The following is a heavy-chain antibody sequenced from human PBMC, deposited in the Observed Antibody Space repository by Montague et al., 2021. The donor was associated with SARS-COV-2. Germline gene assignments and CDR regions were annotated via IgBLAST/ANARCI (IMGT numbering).Heavy chain of an antibody. V-gene: IGHV4-59*13. D-gene: IGHD3-10*01. CDR2: IYYTGNT. Sequence: SETLSLTCTVSGGSLSTYYWSWIRQPPGKGLECIGYIYYTGNTNYNPSLKSRVTISVDTSKNQFSLKLGSVTAAATAVYYCAGFFGPYYYGLDVWGQGTTVTVSS. CDR1: GGSLSTYY. J-gene: IGHJ6*02. CDR3: AGFFGPYYYGLDV.